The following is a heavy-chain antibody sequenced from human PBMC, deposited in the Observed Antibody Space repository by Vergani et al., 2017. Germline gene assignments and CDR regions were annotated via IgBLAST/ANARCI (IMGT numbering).Heavy chain of an antibody. D-gene: IGHD3-3*01. V-gene: IGHV1-69*18. CDR3: ARGSDYDFWSGYPPVYYYYGMDV. J-gene: IGHJ6*02. CDR2: IIPIFGTA. Sequence: QVQLVQSGAEVKKPGSSVKVSCKASGGTFSSYAISWVRQAPGQGLEWMGRIIPIFGTANYAQKFQGRVTITAAESTSTAYMELSSLRSEDTAVYYCARGSDYDFWSGYPPVYYYYGMDVWGQGTTVTVSS. CDR1: GGTFSSYA.